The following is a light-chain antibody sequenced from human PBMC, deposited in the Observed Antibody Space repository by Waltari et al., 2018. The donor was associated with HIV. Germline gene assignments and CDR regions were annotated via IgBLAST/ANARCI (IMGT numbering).Light chain of an antibody. V-gene: IGLV2-14*03. CDR3: SSYTKTLYVI. Sequence: QSPLTQPASVSGSPGQSITISCTGTSNDVGGYNYVSWYQQHPGKAPKLMIYDVTTRPSGVSDRFSGSKSGNTASLTISGLQAEDEADYYCSSYTKTLYVIFGGGTKLTVL. CDR1: SNDVGGYNY. J-gene: IGLJ2*01. CDR2: DVT.